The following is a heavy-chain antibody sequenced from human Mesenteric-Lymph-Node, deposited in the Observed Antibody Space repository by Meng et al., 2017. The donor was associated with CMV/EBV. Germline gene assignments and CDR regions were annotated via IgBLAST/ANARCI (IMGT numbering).Heavy chain of an antibody. D-gene: IGHD2-2*03. J-gene: IGHJ3*02. CDR3: ARGGYCTSSKCYNLNAFDI. V-gene: IGHV3-48*03. Sequence: GESLKISCAASGFTFSDTEMNWVRQAPGEGLQWVSHISSSGSPIYYADSVKGRFTISRDNAKNSLFLQMNSLRAEDTAVYYCARGGYCTSSKCYNLNAFDIWGQGTVVTVSS. CDR2: ISSSGSPI. CDR1: GFTFSDTE.